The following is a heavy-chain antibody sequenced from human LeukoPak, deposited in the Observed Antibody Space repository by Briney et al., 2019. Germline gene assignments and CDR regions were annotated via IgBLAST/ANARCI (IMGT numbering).Heavy chain of an antibody. D-gene: IGHD1-26*01. CDR1: GGSISSYY. Sequence: TPSETLSLTCTVSGGSISSYYWSWIRQPPGKGLEWIGYIYCSGSTNYNPSLKSRVTMSVDTSKNQFSLKLSSVTAADTAVYYCARATTYYYYGMDVWGQGTTVTVSS. V-gene: IGHV4-59*12. J-gene: IGHJ6*02. CDR3: ARATTYYYYGMDV. CDR2: IYCSGST.